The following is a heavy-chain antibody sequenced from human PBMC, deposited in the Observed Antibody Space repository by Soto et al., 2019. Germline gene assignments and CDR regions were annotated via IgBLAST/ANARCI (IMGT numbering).Heavy chain of an antibody. CDR3: ARSNIAVAGRHFDY. J-gene: IGHJ4*02. CDR2: IYYSGST. Sequence: PSETLSLTCTVSGCSISSYYWSWIRQPPGKGLEWIGYIYYSGSTNYNPSLKSRVTISVDTSRNQFSLKLSSVTAADTAVYYCARSNIAVAGRHFDYWGQGTLVTVSS. CDR1: GCSISSYY. D-gene: IGHD6-19*01. V-gene: IGHV4-59*08.